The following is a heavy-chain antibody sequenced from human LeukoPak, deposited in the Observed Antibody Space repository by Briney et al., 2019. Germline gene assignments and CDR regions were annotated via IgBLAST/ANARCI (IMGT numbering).Heavy chain of an antibody. J-gene: IGHJ4*02. Sequence: SETLSLTCTVSGGSISSGDYYWSWIRQPPGKGLEWIGYIYYSGSTYYNPSLKSRVTISVDTSKNQFSLKLSSVTAADTAVYYCARVPSGSYPFDYWGQGTLVTVSP. CDR1: GGSISSGDYY. CDR3: ARVPSGSYPFDY. D-gene: IGHD1-26*01. V-gene: IGHV4-30-4*08. CDR2: IYYSGST.